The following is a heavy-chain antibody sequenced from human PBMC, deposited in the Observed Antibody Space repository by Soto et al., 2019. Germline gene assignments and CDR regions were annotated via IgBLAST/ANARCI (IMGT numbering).Heavy chain of an antibody. V-gene: IGHV4-39*01. CDR2: IYHTGNA. D-gene: IGHD3-22*01. Sequence: PSETLSLTCSVSGDSISNSRFYWAWIRQPPGEGLEWIGSIYHTGNAYYNPSLKSRVTISVDTSKNQFSLKLTSVTAADAALYYCARDFFDSSDYNTDGFDPWGQGTLVTVAS. CDR3: ARDFFDSSDYNTDGFDP. J-gene: IGHJ5*02. CDR1: GDSISNSRFY.